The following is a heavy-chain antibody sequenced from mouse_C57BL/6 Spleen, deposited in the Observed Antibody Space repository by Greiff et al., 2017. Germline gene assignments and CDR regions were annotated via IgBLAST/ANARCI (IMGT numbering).Heavy chain of an antibody. CDR3: ARDKDYGSSQWYSDV. V-gene: IGHV5-16*01. Sequence: EVQVEESEGGLVQPGSSMKLSCTASGFTFSDYYMAWVRQVPEKGLEWVANINYDGSSTYYLDSLKSRFTISRDNAKNILYLQMSRLKSEDTATYYCARDKDYGSSQWYSDVWGTGTTVTVSS. D-gene: IGHD1-1*01. CDR2: INYDGSST. J-gene: IGHJ1*03. CDR1: GFTFSDYY.